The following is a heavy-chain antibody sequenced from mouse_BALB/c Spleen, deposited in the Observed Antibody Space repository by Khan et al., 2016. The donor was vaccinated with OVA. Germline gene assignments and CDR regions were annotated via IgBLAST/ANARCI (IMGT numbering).Heavy chain of an antibody. V-gene: IGHV2-5-1*01. CDR1: GFSLTNFG. J-gene: IGHJ2*01. Sequence: QVQLQQSGPSLVQPSQSLSITCTVSGFSLTNFGVHWVRQSPGKGLEWLGVIWRGGSSDYNAAFMSRLSITKDNSKSQVFFKMNSLQAGDTAMYYCAKTLTGTTFDGGGQGTTLTVSS. D-gene: IGHD4-1*01. CDR3: AKTLTGTTFDG. CDR2: IWRGGSS.